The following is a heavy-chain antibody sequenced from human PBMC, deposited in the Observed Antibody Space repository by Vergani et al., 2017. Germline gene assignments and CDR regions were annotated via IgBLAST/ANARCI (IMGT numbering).Heavy chain of an antibody. D-gene: IGHD2-21*02. V-gene: IGHV3-30-3*01. J-gene: IGHJ3*02. CDR3: ASXTEPPFVVVTATSVLGNAFDI. CDR1: GFTFSSYA. Sequence: QVQLVESGGGVVQPGRSLRLSCAASGFTFSSYAMHWVRQAPGKGLEWVAVISYDGSNKYYADSVKGRFTISRDNSKNTLYLQMNSLRAEDTAVYYCASXTEPPFVVVTATSVLGNAFDIWGQGTMVTVSS. CDR2: ISYDGSNK.